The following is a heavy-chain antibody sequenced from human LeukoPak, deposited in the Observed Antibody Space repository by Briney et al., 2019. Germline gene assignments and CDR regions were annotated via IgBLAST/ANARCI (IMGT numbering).Heavy chain of an antibody. J-gene: IGHJ4*02. CDR1: GYTFTSYG. V-gene: IGHV1-18*01. CDR3: TRDPTTQTFDY. D-gene: IGHD4-11*01. Sequence: ASVKVSCKASGYTFTSYGISWVRQAPGQGLEWMGWISTYNGNTNYAQKLQGRVTMTTDTSTTTAYMELRSLTSDDTAVYYCTRDPTTQTFDYWGQGTLVTVSS. CDR2: ISTYNGNT.